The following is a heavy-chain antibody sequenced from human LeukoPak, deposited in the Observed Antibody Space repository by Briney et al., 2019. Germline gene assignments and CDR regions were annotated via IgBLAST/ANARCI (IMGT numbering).Heavy chain of an antibody. CDR3: ARDLDYGGYDF. CDR1: GFTFSNAW. D-gene: IGHD5-12*01. Sequence: PGGSLRLSCAASGFTFSNAWMSWVRQAPGKGLEWVGRIKSKTDGGTTDYAAPVKGRFTISRDDSKNTLYLQMNSLKTEDTAVYYCARDLDYGGYDFRGQGILVTVSS. J-gene: IGHJ4*02. CDR2: IKSKTDGGTT. V-gene: IGHV3-15*01.